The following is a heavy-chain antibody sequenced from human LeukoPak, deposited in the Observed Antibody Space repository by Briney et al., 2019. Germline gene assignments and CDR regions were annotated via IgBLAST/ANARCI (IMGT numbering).Heavy chain of an antibody. D-gene: IGHD1-26*01. CDR2: ISVYNAKT. Sequence: ASVKVSCKASGYTFTTYGISRVRQAPGQGLEWMGWISVYNAKTNYPQKFQGRVTMTTDTSTSTAHMELRSLRSDDTAVYYCARVVKWELRENYYYGMDVWGQGTTVTVSS. CDR3: ARVVKWELRENYYYGMDV. CDR1: GYTFTTYG. V-gene: IGHV1-18*01. J-gene: IGHJ6*02.